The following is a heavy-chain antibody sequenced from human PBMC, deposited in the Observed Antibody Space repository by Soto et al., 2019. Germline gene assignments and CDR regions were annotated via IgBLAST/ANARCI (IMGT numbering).Heavy chain of an antibody. CDR2: IYYSGST. D-gene: IGHD3-16*01. CDR3: ARVHWVMREMWFDP. J-gene: IGHJ5*02. Sequence: ASETLSLTCTVSGGSISSDSYYWSWIRQHPGKGLEWIGYIYYSGSTNYNPSLKSRVTISVDTSKNQFSLKLSSVTAADTAVYYCARVHWVMREMWFDPWGQGTLVTVSS. V-gene: IGHV4-61*01. CDR1: GGSISSDSYY.